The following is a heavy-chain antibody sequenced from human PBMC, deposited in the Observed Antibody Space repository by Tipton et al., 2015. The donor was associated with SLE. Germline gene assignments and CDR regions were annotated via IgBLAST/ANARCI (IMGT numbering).Heavy chain of an antibody. CDR1: DGSISISY. D-gene: IGHD5-24*01. CDR2: IYKTGGT. J-gene: IGHJ3*02. V-gene: IGHV4-59*01. Sequence: TLSLTCAVYDGSISISYWSWSRQPPGKGLEWIGDIYKTGGTNYNPSLKSRVNMSVDTSKNQFSLKVNSVTAADTAVYYCARDFRGAFDIWGQGTMVTVSS. CDR3: ARDFRGAFDI.